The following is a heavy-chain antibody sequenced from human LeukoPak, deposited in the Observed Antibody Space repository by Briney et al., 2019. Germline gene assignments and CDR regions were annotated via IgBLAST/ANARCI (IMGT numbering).Heavy chain of an antibody. CDR3: ARDGEAASGYASGGFDS. J-gene: IGHJ4*02. CDR2: IKSDKSRP. Sequence: PGGSLRLSCASSGFTFSRSWMHWLRQAPGEGLVFVSPIKSDKSRPTYADYVKVRVTISRDNAKNTLYLQMNSLRVEDTAVYYCARDGEAASGYASGGFDSWGQGTPVTVSS. CDR1: GFTFSRSW. V-gene: IGHV3-74*01. D-gene: IGHD5-12*01.